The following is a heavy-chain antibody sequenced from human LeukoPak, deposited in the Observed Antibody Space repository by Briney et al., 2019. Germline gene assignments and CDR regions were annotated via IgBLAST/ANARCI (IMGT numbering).Heavy chain of an antibody. J-gene: IGHJ4*02. V-gene: IGHV3-23*01. CDR1: GFTFSSYA. CDR2: ISGSGVST. D-gene: IGHD3-3*01. CDR3: ATKGDFWSGYYSPFDY. Sequence: GGSLRLSCAASGFTFSSYAMSWVRQAPGKGLEWVSAISGSGVSTYYADSVKGRFTISSDNSKNTLYLQMNSLRAEDTAVYYCATKGDFWSGYYSPFDYWGQGTLVTVSS.